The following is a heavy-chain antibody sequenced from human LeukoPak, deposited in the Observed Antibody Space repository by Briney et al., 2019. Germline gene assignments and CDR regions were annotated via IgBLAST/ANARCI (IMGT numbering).Heavy chain of an antibody. CDR1: GYTFTGYY. CDR3: ASGWVVPELGDYYDMDV. D-gene: IGHD2-2*01. J-gene: IGHJ6*02. V-gene: IGHV1-2*04. CDR2: INPNSGGT. Sequence: ASVKVSCKASGYTFTGYYMHWVRQAPGQGLEWMGWINPNSGGTNYAQKFQGWVTMTRDTSISTAYMELSRLRSDDTAVYYCASGWVVPELGDYYDMDVWGQGTTVTVSS.